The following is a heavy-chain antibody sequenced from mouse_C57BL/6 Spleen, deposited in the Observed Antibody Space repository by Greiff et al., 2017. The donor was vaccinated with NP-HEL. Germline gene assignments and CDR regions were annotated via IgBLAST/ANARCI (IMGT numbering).Heavy chain of an antibody. V-gene: IGHV14-4*01. CDR1: GFNIKDDY. J-gene: IGHJ2*01. CDR2: IDPENGDT. Sequence: EVQLQQSGAELVRPGASVKLSCTASGFNIKDDYMHWVKQRPEQGLEWIGWIDPENGDTEYASKFQGKATITADTSSNTADLQLSSLTSEDTAVFYSTTWGYGSSYDGGYWGQGTTLTVAS. CDR3: TTWGYGSSYDGGY. D-gene: IGHD1-1*01.